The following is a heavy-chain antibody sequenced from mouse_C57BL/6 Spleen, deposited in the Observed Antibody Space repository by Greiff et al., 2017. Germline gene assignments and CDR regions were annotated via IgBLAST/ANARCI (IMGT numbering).Heavy chain of an antibody. CDR2: INPNNGGT. J-gene: IGHJ4*01. D-gene: IGHD2-3*01. CDR3: ARHDDYDAMDY. V-gene: IGHV1-18*01. CDR1: GYTFTDYN. Sequence: EVKLQESGPELVKPGASVKIPCKASGYTFTDYNMDWVKQSHGKSLEWIGDINPNNGGTIYNQKFKGKATLTVDKSSSTAYMELRSLTSEDTAVYYCARHDDYDAMDYWGQGTSVTVSS.